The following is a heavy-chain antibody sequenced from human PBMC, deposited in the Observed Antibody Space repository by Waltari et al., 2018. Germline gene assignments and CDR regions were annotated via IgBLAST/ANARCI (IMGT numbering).Heavy chain of an antibody. CDR3: ARGNRYYYDFWSGYYIDY. CDR2: IFTSGST. J-gene: IGHJ4*02. Sequence: QVQLQESGPGLVKPSQTLSLPCTGSGGSIRSGSYDWSWIRRPAGKGLEWLGRIFTSGSTNYNPSLKSRVTISVPTSKTQFSLRLSSVTAADPAVYYCARGNRYYYDFWSGYYIDYWGQGTLVTVSS. CDR1: GGSIRSGSYD. V-gene: IGHV4-61*02. D-gene: IGHD3-3*01.